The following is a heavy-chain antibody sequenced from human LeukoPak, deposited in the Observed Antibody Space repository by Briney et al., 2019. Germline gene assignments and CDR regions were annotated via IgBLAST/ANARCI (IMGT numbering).Heavy chain of an antibody. V-gene: IGHV3-7*01. CDR2: INQGGSDK. J-gene: IGHJ4*02. CDR1: GFTFSNYW. D-gene: IGHD2-15*01. CDR3: AGTSRSSSIDD. Sequence: GGSLRLSCAASGFTFSNYWMSWVRQAPREGLEWVANINQGGSDKSYVDSVKGRFTISRDNAKNSLYLEMNSLRVEDTAMYYCAGTSRSSSIDDWGQGTLVTVSS.